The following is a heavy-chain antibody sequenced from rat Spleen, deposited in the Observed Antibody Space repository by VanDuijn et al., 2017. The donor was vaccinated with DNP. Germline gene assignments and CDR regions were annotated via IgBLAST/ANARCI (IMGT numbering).Heavy chain of an antibody. CDR2: ISYSGRT. D-gene: IGHD1-5*01. CDR3: ARWNIGTSTLDY. Sequence: EVQLQESGPGLVKPSQSLSLTCSVTDYSITSVYRWNWIRKFPGNKMEWIGHISYSGRTTYNPSPKSRISITRDTSKNQFFLQLSSVTTEDTATYYCARWNIGTSTLDYWGQGVMVTVSS. V-gene: IGHV3-1*01. J-gene: IGHJ2*01. CDR1: DYSITSVY.